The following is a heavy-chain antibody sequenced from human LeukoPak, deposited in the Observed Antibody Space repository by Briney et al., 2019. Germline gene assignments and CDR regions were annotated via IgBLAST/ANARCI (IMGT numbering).Heavy chain of an antibody. Sequence: GGSLRLSCAASGLTFSYYGMHRVRQAPGKGLEWVAFIRYDGSNKYYADSVKGRFTISRGNSKNTLYLQMNSLRAEDTAVYYCAKDSYYDSSVYYSQIDYWGQGTLVTVSS. D-gene: IGHD3-22*01. J-gene: IGHJ4*02. CDR1: GLTFSYYG. CDR3: AKDSYYDSSVYYSQIDY. V-gene: IGHV3-30*02. CDR2: IRYDGSNK.